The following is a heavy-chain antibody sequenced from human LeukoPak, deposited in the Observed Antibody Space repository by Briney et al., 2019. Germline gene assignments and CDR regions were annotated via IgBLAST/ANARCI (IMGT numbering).Heavy chain of an antibody. CDR1: GYTFTSYG. CDR2: ISAYNSNT. Sequence: GASVKVSCKASGYTFTSYGISWVRQAPGQGLEWMGWISAYNSNTNYAQKLQGRVTMTTDTSTSTAYMELRSLGSDDTAVYYCARVEVAGTGVGVFFDYWGQGTLVTVSS. J-gene: IGHJ4*02. D-gene: IGHD6-19*01. V-gene: IGHV1-18*01. CDR3: ARVEVAGTGVGVFFDY.